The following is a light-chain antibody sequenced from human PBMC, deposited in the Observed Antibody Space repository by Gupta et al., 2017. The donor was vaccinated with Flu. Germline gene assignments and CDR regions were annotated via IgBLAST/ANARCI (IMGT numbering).Light chain of an antibody. CDR2: DAS. J-gene: IGKJ1*01. CDR3: QQCRNWPRT. CDR1: QSVINY. Sequence: EIVLTQSPATLSLSPGERATLSCRASQSVINYLAWYQQKPGQAPRLLISDASNRATGIPGRFSGSGSGTXFTLTIXSLEAEDFAVYYCQQCRNWPRTFGXGTKVEIK. V-gene: IGKV3-11*01.